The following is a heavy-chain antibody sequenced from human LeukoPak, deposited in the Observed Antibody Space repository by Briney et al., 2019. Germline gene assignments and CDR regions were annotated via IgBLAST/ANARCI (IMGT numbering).Heavy chain of an antibody. CDR1: GDSVSSNSAA. J-gene: IGHJ5*02. D-gene: IGHD6-19*01. Sequence: SQTLSLTCAISGDSVSSNSAAWNWIRQSPSRGLEWLGRSYYRSKWYNDYAVSVKSRITINPDTSKNQFSLQLNSVTPEDTAVYYCAREVAVTSTPYNWFDPWGQGTLVTVSS. CDR3: AREVAVTSTPYNWFDP. CDR2: SYYRSKWYN. V-gene: IGHV6-1*01.